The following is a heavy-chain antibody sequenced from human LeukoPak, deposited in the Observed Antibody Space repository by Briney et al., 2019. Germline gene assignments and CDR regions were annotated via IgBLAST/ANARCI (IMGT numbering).Heavy chain of an antibody. CDR3: ARGLVATLYGMDV. CDR1: GFTVNSNY. Sequence: GGSLRLSCAASGFTVNSNYMSWVRQAPGKGLEWVSVIYSGGSTYYADSVKGRFTISRDNSKNTLYLQMNSLRAEDTAVYYCARGLVATLYGMDVWGQGTTVTVSS. J-gene: IGHJ6*02. D-gene: IGHD5-12*01. V-gene: IGHV3-53*01. CDR2: IYSGGST.